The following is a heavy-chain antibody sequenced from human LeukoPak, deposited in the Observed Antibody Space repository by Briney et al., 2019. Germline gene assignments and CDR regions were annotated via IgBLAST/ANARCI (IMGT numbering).Heavy chain of an antibody. CDR2: IYYSGST. CDR3: ARVNSANYYDSSGYLYYFDY. J-gene: IGHJ4*02. CDR1: GGSISSYY. D-gene: IGHD3-22*01. V-gene: IGHV4-59*01. Sequence: PSETLSLTCTVSGGSISSYYWSWIRQPPGKGLEWIGYIYYSGSTNYNSSHKSRVTISVDTSKNQFSLKLSSVTAADTAVYYCARVNSANYYDSSGYLYYFDYWGQGTLVTVSS.